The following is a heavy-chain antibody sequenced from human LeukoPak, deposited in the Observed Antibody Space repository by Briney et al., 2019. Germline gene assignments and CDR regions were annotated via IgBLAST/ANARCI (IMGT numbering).Heavy chain of an antibody. Sequence: PSETLSLTCTVSGGSISSYYWSWIRQPPGKGLEWIGYIYYSGSTNYKSSLKSRVTISVDTSKNQFSLKLSSVTAADTAVYYCARRAVADYYYYNMDVWGKGTTVTVSS. CDR1: GGSISSYY. CDR3: ARRAVADYYYYNMDV. CDR2: IYYSGST. D-gene: IGHD6-19*01. V-gene: IGHV4-59*01. J-gene: IGHJ6*03.